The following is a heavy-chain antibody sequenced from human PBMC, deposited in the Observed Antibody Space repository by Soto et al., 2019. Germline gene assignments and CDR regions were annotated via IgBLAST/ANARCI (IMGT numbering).Heavy chain of an antibody. J-gene: IGHJ4*02. CDR1: GFTFTSYW. Sequence: EVHLVESGGGLVQPGGSLRLSCAASGFTFTSYWMSWVRQAPGKGLEWVANIKQDGSEKYYVDSVKGRFTISRDNAKNSLYLQMNSLRAGDAAVYYCARVYYDSSGYYPRFDSWGQGTLVTVSS. CDR2: IKQDGSEK. CDR3: ARVYYDSSGYYPRFDS. D-gene: IGHD3-22*01. V-gene: IGHV3-7*04.